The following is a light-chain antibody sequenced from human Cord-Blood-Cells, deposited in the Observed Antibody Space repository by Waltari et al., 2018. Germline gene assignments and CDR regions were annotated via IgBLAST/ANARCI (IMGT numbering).Light chain of an antibody. CDR1: QSVSSSY. CDR3: QQYGSSQT. Sequence: IVLTQSPGPLSLSQGERATLSCRASQSVSSSYLAWYQQKPGQAPRLLVYGASSRATGIPDRFSGSGSGTDFTLTISRLEPEDFAVYYCQQYGSSQTFGQGTKVEIK. CDR2: GAS. J-gene: IGKJ1*01. V-gene: IGKV3-20*01.